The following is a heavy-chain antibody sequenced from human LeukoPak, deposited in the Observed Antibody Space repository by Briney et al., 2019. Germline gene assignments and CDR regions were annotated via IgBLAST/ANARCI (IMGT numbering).Heavy chain of an antibody. D-gene: IGHD2-8*01. Sequence: SGGSLRLSCAASGFTFSSYAMSWVRQAPGKGLEWVSAISGSGGSTYYADCVKGRFTIYRDNSKNTLYLQMNSLRAEATAVYYCAGIVLMVYAGDTWGQGTLVTVSS. CDR3: AGIVLMVYAGDT. CDR1: GFTFSSYA. J-gene: IGHJ5*02. CDR2: ISGSGGST. V-gene: IGHV3-23*01.